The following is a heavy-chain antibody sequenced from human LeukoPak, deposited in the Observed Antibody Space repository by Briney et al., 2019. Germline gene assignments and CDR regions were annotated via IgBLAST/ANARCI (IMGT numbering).Heavy chain of an antibody. CDR2: ISSSSSYI. V-gene: IGHV3-21*01. CDR1: GFTFSSYS. CDR3: ARDEAVGASDY. D-gene: IGHD1-26*01. Sequence: GGSLRLSCAASGFTFSSYSMNWVRQAPGKGLEWVSSISSSSSYIYYADSVKGRFTISGDNAKNSLYLQMNSLRAEDTAVYYCARDEAVGASDYWGQGTLVTVSS. J-gene: IGHJ4*02.